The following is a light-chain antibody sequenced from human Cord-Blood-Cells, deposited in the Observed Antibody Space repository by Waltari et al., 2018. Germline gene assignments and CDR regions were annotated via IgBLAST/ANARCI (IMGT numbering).Light chain of an antibody. Sequence: GDRVTITCRASQSISSYLNWYQQKPGKAPKLLIYAASSLRSGVPSRFSGSGSGTDFTLTISSLQPEDFATYYCQQSYSTPFTFGPGTKVDIK. CDR3: QQSYSTPFT. V-gene: IGKV1-39*01. CDR1: QSISSY. J-gene: IGKJ3*01. CDR2: AAS.